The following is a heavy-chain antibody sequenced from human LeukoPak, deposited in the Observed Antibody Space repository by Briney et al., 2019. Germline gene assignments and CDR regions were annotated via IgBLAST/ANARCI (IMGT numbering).Heavy chain of an antibody. CDR2: ISSSSSTI. Sequence: GGSLRLSCAASGFTFSSYSMNWVRQAPGKGLEWVSYISSSSSTIYYADSVKGRFTISRDNAKNSLYLQMNRLRAEDTAVYYCAISGYYFFYYYYGMDVWGQGTTVTVSS. CDR3: AISGYYFFYYYYGMDV. V-gene: IGHV3-48*04. CDR1: GFTFSSYS. J-gene: IGHJ6*02. D-gene: IGHD3-22*01.